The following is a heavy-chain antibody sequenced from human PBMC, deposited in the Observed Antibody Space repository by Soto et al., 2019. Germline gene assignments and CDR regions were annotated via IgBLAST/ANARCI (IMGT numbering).Heavy chain of an antibody. CDR3: ARSDITMVRGPNYYYGMDV. J-gene: IGHJ6*02. D-gene: IGHD3-10*01. CDR2: ISAYNGNT. CDR1: GYTFTSYG. Sequence: GASVKVSCKASGYTFTSYGISWVRQAPGQGREWMGWISAYNGNTNYAQKLQGRVTMTTDTSTSTAYMELRSLRSDDTAVYYCARSDITMVRGPNYYYGMDVWGQGTTVTVSS. V-gene: IGHV1-18*01.